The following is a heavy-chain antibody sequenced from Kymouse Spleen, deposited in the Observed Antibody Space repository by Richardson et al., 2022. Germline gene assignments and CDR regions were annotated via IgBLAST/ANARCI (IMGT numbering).Heavy chain of an antibody. CDR3: ARMGLRHIVVVTAIPDYFDY. Sequence: EVQLVESGEGLVQPGGSLRLSCAASGFTFSSYAMHWVRQAPGKGLEYVSAISSNGGSTYYADSVKGRFTISRDNSKNTLYLQMGSLRAEDMAVYYCARMGLRHIVVVTAIPDYFDYWGQGTLVTVSS. CDR1: GFTFSSYA. D-gene: IGHD2-21*02. J-gene: IGHJ4*02. CDR2: ISSNGGST. V-gene: IGHV3-64*02.